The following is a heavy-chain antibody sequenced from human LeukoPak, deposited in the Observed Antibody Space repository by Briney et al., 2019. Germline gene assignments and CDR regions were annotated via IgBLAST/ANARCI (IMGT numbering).Heavy chain of an antibody. V-gene: IGHV3-33*01. J-gene: IGHJ4*02. Sequence: GGSLRLSCAASGFTFSSYGMHWVRQAPGKGLERVAVIWYDGSNKYYADSVKGRFTISRDNSKNTLYLQMNSLRAEDTAVYYCARGPTYYYGSESYSFDYWGQGTLVTVSS. CDR1: GFTFSSYG. D-gene: IGHD3-10*01. CDR3: ARGPTYYYGSESYSFDY. CDR2: IWYDGSNK.